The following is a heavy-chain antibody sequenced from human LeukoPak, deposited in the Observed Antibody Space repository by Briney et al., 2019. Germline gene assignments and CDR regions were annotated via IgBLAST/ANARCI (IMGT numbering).Heavy chain of an antibody. CDR1: GLTFINAW. D-gene: IGHD3-10*01. CDR3: TTDIGSQLVY. V-gene: IGHV3-15*01. J-gene: IGHJ4*02. CDR2: IKSKTDGGTT. Sequence: GGSLRLSCAASGLTFINAWMSWVRQAPGQGLEWVGRIKSKTDGGTTDDAAPVKGRFTISRDDSKNTLFLQMNSLKTEDTAVYYCTTDIGSQLVYWGQGTLVTVSS.